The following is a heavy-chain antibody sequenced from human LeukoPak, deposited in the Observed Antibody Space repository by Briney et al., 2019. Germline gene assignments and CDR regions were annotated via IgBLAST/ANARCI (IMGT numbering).Heavy chain of an antibody. Sequence: GASVKVSCKASGYTFTGYYMHWVRQAPGQGLEWMGRINPNSGGTNYAQKFQGRFTMTRDTSISTAYMDLSRLRSDDTAVYYCARGEEGYCSGGSCQEFDYWGQGTLVTISS. CDR2: INPNSGGT. D-gene: IGHD2-15*01. V-gene: IGHV1-2*06. CDR1: GYTFTGYY. CDR3: ARGEEGYCSGGSCQEFDY. J-gene: IGHJ4*02.